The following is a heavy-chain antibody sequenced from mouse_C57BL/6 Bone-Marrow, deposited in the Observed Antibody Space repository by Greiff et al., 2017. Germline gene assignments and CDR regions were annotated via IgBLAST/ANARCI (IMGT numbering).Heavy chain of an antibody. Sequence: VKLQQPGAELVKPGASVKLSCKASGYTFTSYWMHWVKQRPGRGLEWIGRIDPNSGGTKYNEKFKSKATLTVDKPSSAAYMQLSSLTSEDSAVYCCARGGYYGSSSYYAMDYWGQGTSVTVSS. CDR1: GYTFTSYW. D-gene: IGHD1-1*01. V-gene: IGHV1-72*01. CDR2: IDPNSGGT. J-gene: IGHJ4*01. CDR3: ARGGYYGSSSYYAMDY.